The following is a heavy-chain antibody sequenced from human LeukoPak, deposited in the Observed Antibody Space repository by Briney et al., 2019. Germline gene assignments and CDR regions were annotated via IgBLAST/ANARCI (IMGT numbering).Heavy chain of an antibody. CDR3: ARHAGTTNWYYYYMDV. CDR1: GFTFSSYG. Sequence: PGGSLRLSCAASGFTFSSYGMHWIRQPPGKGLEWIGSIYYSGSTYYNPSLKSRVTISVDTSKNQFSLKLSSVTAADTAVYYCARHAGTTNWYYYYMDVWGKGTTVTVSS. D-gene: IGHD4-11*01. V-gene: IGHV4-39*01. CDR2: IYYSGST. J-gene: IGHJ6*03.